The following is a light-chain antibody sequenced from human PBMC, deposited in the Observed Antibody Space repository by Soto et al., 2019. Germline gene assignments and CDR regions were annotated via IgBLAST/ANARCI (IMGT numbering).Light chain of an antibody. CDR1: QSISTY. V-gene: IGKV1-39*01. CDR3: QHSYSSPPWT. J-gene: IGKJ1*01. CDR2: RAS. Sequence: DIQMTQSPSSLSASVGGRVTISCRASQSISTYLNWYQQKPGTAPKLLIYRASSVKSGVPPRFSGSGYGRDFTLTISSLRPEDIATYFCQHSYSSPPWTFGQGTKGDIK.